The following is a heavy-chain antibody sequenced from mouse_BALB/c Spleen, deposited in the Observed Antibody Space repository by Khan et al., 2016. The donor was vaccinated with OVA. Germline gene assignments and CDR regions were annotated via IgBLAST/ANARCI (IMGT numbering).Heavy chain of an antibody. V-gene: IGHV1S136*01. Sequence: VQLQQSGPELVKPGASVKMSCKASGYTFTNYVIHWVMQKPGQGLEWIGYINPDNDGTRFNENFKGQATLTSDNSSSTAYMELRSLTSEDSAVYYCAREASNGDFSFAYWGQGTLVTVSA. J-gene: IGHJ3*01. CDR2: INPDNDGT. D-gene: IGHD4-1*01. CDR1: GYTFTNYV. CDR3: AREASNGDFSFAY.